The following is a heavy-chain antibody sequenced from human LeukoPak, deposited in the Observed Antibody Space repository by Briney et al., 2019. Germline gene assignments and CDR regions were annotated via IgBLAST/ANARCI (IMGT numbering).Heavy chain of an antibody. CDR2: ISGSGGST. CDR3: AKSGPGGSCCEIDY. D-gene: IGHD2-15*01. CDR1: GFTFSSYA. J-gene: IGHJ4*02. V-gene: IGHV3-23*01. Sequence: GGSLRLSCAASGFTFSSYAMSWVRQAPGKGLEWVSAISGSGGSTHYADSVKGRFTISRDNSKNTLYLQMNSLRAEDTAVYYCAKSGPGGSCCEIDYWGQGTLVTVSS.